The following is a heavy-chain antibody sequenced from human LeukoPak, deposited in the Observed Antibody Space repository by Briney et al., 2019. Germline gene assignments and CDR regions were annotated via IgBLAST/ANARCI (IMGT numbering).Heavy chain of an antibody. Sequence: SETLSLTCAVYGGSFSGYYWSWIRQPPGKGLGWIGEINHSGSTNYNPSLKSRVTISVDTSKNQFSLKLSSVTAADTAVYYCARDGYNSYYYGMDVWGQGTTVTVSS. D-gene: IGHD5-24*01. J-gene: IGHJ6*02. CDR3: ARDGYNSYYYGMDV. V-gene: IGHV4-34*01. CDR1: GGSFSGYY. CDR2: INHSGST.